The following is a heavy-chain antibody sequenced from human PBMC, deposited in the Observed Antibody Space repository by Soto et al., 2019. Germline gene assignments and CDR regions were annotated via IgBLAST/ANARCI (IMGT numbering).Heavy chain of an antibody. CDR2: MNPYTGKA. Sequence: ASVKVSCKASGYTFTTYDINWVRQAPGQGLEWMGWMNPYTGKAGYAQKFQGRVTMTRDNSISTAYMELSSLRSDDTAVYYCARRKERSGPHYFEYWGQGTLVTVSS. CDR3: ARRKERSGPHYFEY. CDR1: GYTFTTYD. V-gene: IGHV1-8*01. J-gene: IGHJ4*02.